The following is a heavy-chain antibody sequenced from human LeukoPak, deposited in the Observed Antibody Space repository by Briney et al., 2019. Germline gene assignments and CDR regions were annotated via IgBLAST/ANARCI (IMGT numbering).Heavy chain of an antibody. CDR1: GGTFSSYA. J-gene: IGHJ4*02. CDR3: ARASSSSWYLFDY. V-gene: IGHV1-69*05. Sequence: SVKVSCKASGGTFSSYAISWVRQAPGQGLKWMGGIIPIFGTANYAQKFQGRVTITTDESTSTAYMELSSLRSEDTAVYYCARASSSSWYLFDYWGQGTLVTVSS. D-gene: IGHD6-13*01. CDR2: IIPIFGTA.